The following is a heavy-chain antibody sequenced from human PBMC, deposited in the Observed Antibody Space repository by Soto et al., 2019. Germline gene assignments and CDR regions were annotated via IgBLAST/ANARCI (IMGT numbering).Heavy chain of an antibody. CDR2: IYYTGSS. D-gene: IGHD1-1*01. V-gene: IGHV4-31*03. J-gene: IGHJ3*02. Sequence: SETLSLTCTVSDVSISSGGYYWSWIRQPPGKGLEWIGYIYYTGSSYYNTSLKSRITMSLDTSKNQISLELSSVTVADTAVYYCARGSQLERDAFDIWGQGTMVTVSS. CDR1: DVSISSGGYY. CDR3: ARGSQLERDAFDI.